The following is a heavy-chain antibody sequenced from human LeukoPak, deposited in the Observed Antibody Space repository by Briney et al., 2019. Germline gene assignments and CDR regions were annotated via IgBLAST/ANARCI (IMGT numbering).Heavy chain of an antibody. J-gene: IGHJ3*02. D-gene: IGHD3-10*01. Sequence: GTSVKVSCKASGFTFTSSAMQWVRQARGQRLEWIGWIVVGSGNTNYAQKFQERVTITRGMSTRTAYMELSSLRSEDTAVYYCAADGRGRASGSYYINDAFDIWGQGTMVTVSS. V-gene: IGHV1-58*02. CDR2: IVVGSGNT. CDR1: GFTFTSSA. CDR3: AADGRGRASGSYYINDAFDI.